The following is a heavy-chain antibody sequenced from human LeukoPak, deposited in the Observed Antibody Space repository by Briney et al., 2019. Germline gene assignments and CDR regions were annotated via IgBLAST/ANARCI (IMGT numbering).Heavy chain of an antibody. J-gene: IGHJ4*02. CDR2: IYYSGST. V-gene: IGHV4-39*01. Sequence: SETLSLTCTVSGGSISSSSYYWGWVRQPPGKGLEWIGSIYYSGSTYYNPSLKSRVTISVDTSKNQFSLKLSSMTAADTAVYSCARLLQWGPWGGGQGTLVTVSS. D-gene: IGHD7-27*01. CDR3: ARLLQWGPWG. CDR1: GGSISSSSYY.